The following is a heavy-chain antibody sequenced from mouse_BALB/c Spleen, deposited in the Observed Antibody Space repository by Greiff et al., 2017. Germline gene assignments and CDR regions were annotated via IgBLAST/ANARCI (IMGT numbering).Heavy chain of an antibody. CDR1: GYSITSGYY. V-gene: IGHV3-6*02. D-gene: IGHD1-2*01. J-gene: IGHJ4*01. CDR3: ARGARLLRLRRDAMDY. Sequence: EVQLQESGPGLVKPSQSLSLTCSVTGYSITSGYYWNWIRQFPGNKLEWMGYISYDGSNNYNPSLKNRISITRDTSKNQFFLKLNSVTTEDTATYYCARGARLLRLRRDAMDYWGQGTSVTVSS. CDR2: ISYDGSN.